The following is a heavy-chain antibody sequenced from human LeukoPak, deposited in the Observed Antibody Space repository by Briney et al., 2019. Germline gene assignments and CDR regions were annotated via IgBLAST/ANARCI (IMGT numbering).Heavy chain of an antibody. CDR3: VRDRPHNWFDH. V-gene: IGHV1-2*02. CDR1: GFTFTAYY. J-gene: IGHJ5*02. CDR2: IKPNTGDT. Sequence: ASVKVSCKASGFTFTAYYLHWVRQAPGQGLEWMGLIKPNTGDTKYAQNFQGRVSMTRDTSITTAYMELSGLRSDDTAVYYCVRDRPHNWFDHWGQGTLVTVSS.